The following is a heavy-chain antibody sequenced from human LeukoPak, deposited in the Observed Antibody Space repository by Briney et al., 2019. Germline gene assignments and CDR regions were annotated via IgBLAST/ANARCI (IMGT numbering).Heavy chain of an antibody. V-gene: IGHV4-34*01. CDR3: ARRNYDISFKGFDP. D-gene: IGHD3-9*01. CDR1: GGSFSGYY. Sequence: SETLSLTCAVYGGSFSGYYWSWIRQPPGKGLEWIGEINHSGSTNYNPSLKSRVTISVDTSKNQFSLKLSSVTAADTAVYYCARRNYDISFKGFDPWGQGTLVTVSS. J-gene: IGHJ5*02. CDR2: INHSGST.